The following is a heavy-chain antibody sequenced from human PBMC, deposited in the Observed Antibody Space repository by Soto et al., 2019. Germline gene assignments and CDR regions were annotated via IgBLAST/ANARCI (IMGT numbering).Heavy chain of an antibody. D-gene: IGHD3-16*02. V-gene: IGHV4-59*01. CDR2: IYYSGST. J-gene: IGHJ3*02. CDR3: ARDYPWGLRLGELSLYRAFDI. CDR1: GGSISSYY. Sequence: PAETLSLTCTVSGGSISSYYWSWIRQPPGKGLEWIGYIYYSGSTNYNPSLKSRVTISVDTSKNQFSLKLSSVTAADTAVYYCARDYPWGLRLGELSLYRAFDIWGQGTMVTVSS.